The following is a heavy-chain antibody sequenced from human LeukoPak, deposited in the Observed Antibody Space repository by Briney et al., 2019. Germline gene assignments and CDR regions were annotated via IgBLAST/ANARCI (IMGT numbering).Heavy chain of an antibody. CDR2: ISYDGSNK. J-gene: IGHJ4*02. CDR3: AKDASRDSNGYHLAY. Sequence: GRSLTLSCAASGSTFTTNCMHWVRQAPSKGLEWVAVISYDGSNKNHADSVKGRFTISRDNSKHTLYLQMSSLRAKDTAVYYCAKDASRDSNGYHLAYWGQGTPVTVSS. CDR1: GSTFTTNC. V-gene: IGHV3-30*18. D-gene: IGHD3-22*01.